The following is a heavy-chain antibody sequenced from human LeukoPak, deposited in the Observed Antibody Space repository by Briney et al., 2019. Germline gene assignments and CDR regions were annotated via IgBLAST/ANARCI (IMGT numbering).Heavy chain of an antibody. D-gene: IGHD4-17*01. Sequence: GGSLRLSCAVSGFTFSSYWMHWVRQAPGRGLEWVSTLSGNGGSTYYADSVKGRFTISRDNSKNTLYLQMNSLKGEDTAVYYCAKSRRLYGDFIDYWGQGTLVTVSS. J-gene: IGHJ4*02. CDR1: GFTFSSYW. CDR3: AKSRRLYGDFIDY. V-gene: IGHV3-23*01. CDR2: LSGNGGST.